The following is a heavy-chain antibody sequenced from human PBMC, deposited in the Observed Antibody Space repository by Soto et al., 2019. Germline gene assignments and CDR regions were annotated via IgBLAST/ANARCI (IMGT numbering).Heavy chain of an antibody. CDR1: GGTFSSYA. V-gene: IGHV1-69*13. Sequence: ASVKVSCKASGGTFSSYAISWVRQAPGQGLEWMGGITPIFGTANYAQKFQGRVTITADESTSTAYMELSSLRSEDTAVYYCARTPFEYSSSSYYYYGMDVWGQGTTVTVSS. J-gene: IGHJ6*02. D-gene: IGHD6-6*01. CDR3: ARTPFEYSSSSYYYYGMDV. CDR2: ITPIFGTA.